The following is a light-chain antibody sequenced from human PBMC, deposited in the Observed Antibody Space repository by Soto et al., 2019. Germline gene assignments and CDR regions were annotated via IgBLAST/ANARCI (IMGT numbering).Light chain of an antibody. CDR1: SSSIGRNT. Sequence: QSVLTQPPSASATPGQGVTISCSGSSSSIGRNTVDWYQQLPGTAPKLLVYSNNQRPSGVPDRFSGSKSGTSGSLAISGLQSEDEADYYCAAWDDSLNGWVFGGGTKLTVL. CDR2: SNN. J-gene: IGLJ3*02. CDR3: AAWDDSLNGWV. V-gene: IGLV1-44*01.